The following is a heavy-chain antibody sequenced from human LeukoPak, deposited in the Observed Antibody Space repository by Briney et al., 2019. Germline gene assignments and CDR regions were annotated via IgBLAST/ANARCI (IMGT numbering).Heavy chain of an antibody. CDR3: ARGPETGDHFDY. D-gene: IGHD7-27*01. CDR1: GFTFSSYA. Sequence: PGGSLRLSCAASGFTFSSYAMHWVRQAPGKGLEWVAVISYDGSNKYYADSVKGRFTISRDNSKNTLYLQMNSLRAEDTAVYYCARGPETGDHFDYWGQGTLVTVSS. CDR2: ISYDGSNK. V-gene: IGHV3-30-3*01. J-gene: IGHJ4*02.